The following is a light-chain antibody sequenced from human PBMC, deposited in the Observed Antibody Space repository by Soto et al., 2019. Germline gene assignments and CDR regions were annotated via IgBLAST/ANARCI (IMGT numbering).Light chain of an antibody. Sequence: DIQMTQSPSSLSASVGDRVTITCRSSQSISTYLHWYQQKPGKAPKLLIYAASILQSGVPSRFSGSGSGTDFTLAISGPQHEDFATYYCQQSYNTRYTFGQGTKLEMK. V-gene: IGKV1-39*01. CDR1: QSISTY. CDR3: QQSYNTRYT. CDR2: AAS. J-gene: IGKJ2*01.